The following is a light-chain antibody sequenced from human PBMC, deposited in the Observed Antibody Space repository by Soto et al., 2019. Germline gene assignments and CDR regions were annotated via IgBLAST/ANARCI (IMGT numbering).Light chain of an antibody. CDR2: DAS. J-gene: IGKJ3*01. CDR3: QQRSNWPIT. CDR1: QSVSSY. V-gene: IGKV3-11*01. Sequence: EIVLTQSPATLSLSRGERATLSCRASQSVSSYLAWYQQKPGQAPRLLIYDASNRATGIPARFSGSGSGTDVTLTISSLEPEAFAVYYCQQRSNWPITFGPGTKVDIK.